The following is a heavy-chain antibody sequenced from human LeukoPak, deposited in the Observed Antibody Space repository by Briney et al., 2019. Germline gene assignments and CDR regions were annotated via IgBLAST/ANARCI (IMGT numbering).Heavy chain of an antibody. V-gene: IGHV3-74*01. Sequence: AGGSLGLSCAAPGFMFHDYAIHWVRQAPGKGLVWVSRINGDGSSTNYADSVKGRFTISRDNANNTLYLQMNSLRAEDTAVYYCARVRYGASNFDYWGQGTLVTVSS. CDR2: INGDGSST. CDR1: GFMFHDYA. D-gene: IGHD4/OR15-4a*01. CDR3: ARVRYGASNFDY. J-gene: IGHJ4*02.